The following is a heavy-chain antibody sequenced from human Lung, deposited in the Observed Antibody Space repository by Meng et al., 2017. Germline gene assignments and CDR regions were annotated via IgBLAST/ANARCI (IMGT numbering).Heavy chain of an antibody. D-gene: IGHD6-13*01. CDR2: INPKSGDT. V-gene: IGHV1-2*06. Sequence: GDLVQSGDEVKEPGASVKGSCKASGYTFPDYWLHWVRRAPGQGREWMGRINPKSGDTHYAQRFQGRVTMTGDTSISTAYMELSGLRSDDTAMYYCARDEDISAAGKLFGDYWGQGTLVTVSS. CDR1: GYTFPDYW. CDR3: ARDEDISAAGKLFGDY. J-gene: IGHJ4*02.